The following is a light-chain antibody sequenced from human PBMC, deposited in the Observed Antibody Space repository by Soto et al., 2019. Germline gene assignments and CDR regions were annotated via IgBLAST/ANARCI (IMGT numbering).Light chain of an antibody. CDR1: QSVSSN. CDR3: QQYGTSPWT. CDR2: GAS. Sequence: EIVMTQSPATPSVSPGERATLSYRASQSVSSNLAWYQQKPGQAPRLLNYGASTRATGIPARFSGSGSGTEFTLTISSLQSEDFAVYHCQQYGTSPWTFGQGTKVDI. V-gene: IGKV3-15*01. J-gene: IGKJ1*01.